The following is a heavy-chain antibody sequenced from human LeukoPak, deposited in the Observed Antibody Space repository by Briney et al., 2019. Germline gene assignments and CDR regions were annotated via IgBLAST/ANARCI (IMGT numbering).Heavy chain of an antibody. Sequence: SVKVSCKASGGTFSSYAISWVRQAPGQGLEWMGGIIPIFGTANYAQKFQGRVTITADESTSTAYMELRSLRSEDTAVYYCARDLGAAAGPGWFDPWGQGTLVTVSS. CDR2: IIPIFGTA. CDR3: ARDLGAAAGPGWFDP. V-gene: IGHV1-69*01. D-gene: IGHD6-13*01. J-gene: IGHJ5*02. CDR1: GGTFSSYA.